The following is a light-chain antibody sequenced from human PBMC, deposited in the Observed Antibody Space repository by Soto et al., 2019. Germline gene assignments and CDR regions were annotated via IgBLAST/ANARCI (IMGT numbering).Light chain of an antibody. CDR3: ASWDDSLNGLYV. V-gene: IGLV1-44*01. J-gene: IGLJ1*01. CDR2: STN. CDR1: SSNIGRNA. Sequence: QSVLTQPPSASGTPGQRVTISCSGSSSNIGRNAVLWYQQLPGTAPKLLIYSTNHRPSGVPDRFSGSKSGTSASLAISGLQSEDEADYYCASWDDSLNGLYVFGTGTKVTVL.